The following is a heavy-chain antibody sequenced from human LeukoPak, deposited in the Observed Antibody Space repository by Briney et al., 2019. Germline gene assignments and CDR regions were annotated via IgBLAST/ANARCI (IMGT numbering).Heavy chain of an antibody. Sequence: SETLSLTCAVYGGSFTGYFWSWIRQAPGRGLEWIGDINHSGSTHYNPSLKSRRTISVDTSKNQFYLKLNSLTAPDTAVYYCARLIGSYSSGWYYFDYWGQGTLVTVSS. CDR1: GGSFTGYF. D-gene: IGHD6-19*01. J-gene: IGHJ4*02. CDR3: ARLIGSYSSGWYYFDY. CDR2: INHSGST. V-gene: IGHV4-34*01.